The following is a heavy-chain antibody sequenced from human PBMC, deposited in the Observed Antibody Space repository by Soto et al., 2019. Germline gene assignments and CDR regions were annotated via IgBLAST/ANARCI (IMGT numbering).Heavy chain of an antibody. V-gene: IGHV4-31*03. CDR1: GGSISSPGYY. Sequence: QVRLQESGPGLVKPSKTLSLTCSVSGGSISSPGYYRTWIRQQPGKSLEWIGHIFHSGTTSYNPSLQSRVTISSETSENQFSLNLTSVTAADTAVYFCATGRWGAYGSPAGWFAPWGRGTLVSVSS. CDR2: IFHSGTT. D-gene: IGHD3-16*01. J-gene: IGHJ5*02. CDR3: ATGRWGAYGSPAGWFAP.